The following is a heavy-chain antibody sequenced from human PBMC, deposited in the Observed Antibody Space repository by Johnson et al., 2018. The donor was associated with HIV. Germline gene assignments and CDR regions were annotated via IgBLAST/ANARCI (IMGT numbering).Heavy chain of an antibody. Sequence: VQLVESGGGLVKPGGSLRLSCAASGFTFSNAWMSWVRQAPGKGLEWVSVIYSGGSTFYADSVRGRFTVSRDNSKDTLYLQMNSLRAEDTAVYYCARALYYYDRGDAFDIWGQGTMVTVSS. CDR2: IYSGGST. CDR1: GFTFSNAW. CDR3: ARALYYYDRGDAFDI. V-gene: IGHV3-66*01. J-gene: IGHJ3*02. D-gene: IGHD3-22*01.